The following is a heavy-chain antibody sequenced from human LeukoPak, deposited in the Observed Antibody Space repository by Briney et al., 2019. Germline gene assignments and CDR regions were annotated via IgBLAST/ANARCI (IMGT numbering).Heavy chain of an antibody. CDR2: IYPIIGIP. Sequence: VASVKVSCKTSGDTFSAFTISGVRQAPGQGLERMGRIYPIIGIPIYTQKFQGRVTITTDESTSTAYMELSSLRSEDTAVYYCASTYCSSTSCYYGRWGQGTLVTVSS. J-gene: IGHJ1*01. V-gene: IGHV1-69*02. D-gene: IGHD2-2*01. CDR3: ASTYCSSTSCYYGR. CDR1: GDTFSAFT.